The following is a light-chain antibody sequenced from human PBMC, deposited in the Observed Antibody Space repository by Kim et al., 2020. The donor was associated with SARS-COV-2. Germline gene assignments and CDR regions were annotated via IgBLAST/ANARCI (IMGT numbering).Light chain of an antibody. CDR3: PQYLSWPPINT. J-gene: IGKJ2*01. CDR2: GAS. CDR1: RNVGRN. V-gene: IGKV3D-15*01. Sequence: EIVLTQSPATLSVSPGERATLPCRASRNVGRNLAWYQLKPGQAPRLLIYGASTRATGAPGTFSGSGSGTEFTLTISILQSEDFALYDCPQYLSWPPINTFGPGTKLEI.